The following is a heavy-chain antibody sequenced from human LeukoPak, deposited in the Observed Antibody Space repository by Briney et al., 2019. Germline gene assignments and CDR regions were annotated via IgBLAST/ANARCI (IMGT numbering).Heavy chain of an antibody. V-gene: IGHV4-59*01. Sequence: SETLSLTCTVSDDSISTYHWTWIRQSPGKGLEWIGYISYSGSTIYNPSLKSRVTISLDTSKNQFSLKLNSETAADTAVYYCARVGRGDHTWGSYSFDSWGQGTLVTVSS. D-gene: IGHD3-16*01. J-gene: IGHJ4*02. CDR3: ARVGRGDHTWGSYSFDS. CDR1: DDSISTYH. CDR2: ISYSGST.